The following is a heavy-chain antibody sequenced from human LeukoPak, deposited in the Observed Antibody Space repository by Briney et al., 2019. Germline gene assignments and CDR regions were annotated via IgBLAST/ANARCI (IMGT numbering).Heavy chain of an antibody. J-gene: IGHJ4*02. CDR1: GGSISSSSYY. V-gene: IGHV4-39*01. D-gene: IGHD4-17*01. CDR3: ATHPTVTSGYFDY. CDR2: IYYSGST. Sequence: SETLSLTCTVSGGSISSSSYYWGWIRQPPGKELEWLGSIYYSGSTYYNPSLKSRDTISETTSKNQFTLKLSSVTAADTAVYYCATHPTVTSGYFDYWGQGTLVTVSS.